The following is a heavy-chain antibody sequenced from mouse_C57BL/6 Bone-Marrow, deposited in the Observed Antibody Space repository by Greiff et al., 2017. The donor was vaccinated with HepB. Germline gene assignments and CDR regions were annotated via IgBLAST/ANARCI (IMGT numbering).Heavy chain of an antibody. CDR1: GFNIKDDY. CDR3: TVGGYFDY. V-gene: IGHV14-4*01. Sequence: VQLQQSGAELVRPGASVKLSCTASGFNIKDDYMHWVKQRPEQGLEWIGWIDPENGDTEYASKFQGKATITADTSSNTAYLQLSSLTSEDTAVYYCTVGGYFDYWSQGTTLTVSS. CDR2: IDPENGDT. J-gene: IGHJ2*01. D-gene: IGHD1-1*01.